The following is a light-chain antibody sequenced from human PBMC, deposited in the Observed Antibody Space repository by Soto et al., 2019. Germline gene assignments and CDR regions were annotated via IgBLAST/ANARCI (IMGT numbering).Light chain of an antibody. Sequence: GDRVTITCRVSQRISSYLNWYQQKPGKAPRLLIYGASSLQSGVPSRFSGSGSGTEFTLTIRSLQPEDFATYYCQQSYTSSIFTFGPGTKVDIK. CDR1: QRISSY. CDR3: QQSYTSSIFT. V-gene: IGKV1-39*01. CDR2: GAS. J-gene: IGKJ3*01.